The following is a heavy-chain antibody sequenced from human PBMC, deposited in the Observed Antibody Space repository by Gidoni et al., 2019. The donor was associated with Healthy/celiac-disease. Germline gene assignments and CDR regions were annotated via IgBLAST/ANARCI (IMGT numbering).Heavy chain of an antibody. D-gene: IGHD3-10*01. CDR3: ARGVTMVRGVIIPAFPSMDV. V-gene: IGHV4-34*01. J-gene: IGHJ6*03. CDR1: GGSFSGYY. Sequence: QVQLQQWGAGLLKPSETLSLTCAVYGGSFSGYYWSWIRQPPGKGLEWIGEINHSGSTNYNPSLKSRVTISVDTSKNQFSLKLSSVTAADTAVYYCARGVTMVRGVIIPAFPSMDVWGKGTTVTVSS. CDR2: INHSGST.